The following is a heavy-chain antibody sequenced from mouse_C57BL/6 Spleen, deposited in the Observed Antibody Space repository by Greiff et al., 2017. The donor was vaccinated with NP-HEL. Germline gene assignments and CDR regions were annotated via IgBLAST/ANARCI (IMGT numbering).Heavy chain of an antibody. D-gene: IGHD1-1*01. CDR3: AKRVYYGSSRGGLAY. CDR2: ISDGGSYT. CDR1: GFTFSSYA. J-gene: IGHJ3*01. Sequence: EVKLVESGGGLVKPGGSLKLSCAASGFTFSSYAMSWVRQTPEKRLEWVATISDGGSYTYYPDNVKGRFTISRDNAKNNLYLQISHLKSEDTAMYYCAKRVYYGSSRGGLAYWGQGTLVTVSA. V-gene: IGHV5-4*03.